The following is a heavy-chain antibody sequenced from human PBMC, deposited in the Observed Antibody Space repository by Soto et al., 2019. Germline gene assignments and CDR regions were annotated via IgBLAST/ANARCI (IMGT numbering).Heavy chain of an antibody. CDR3: ARDVRRAGGYDLFDY. Sequence: SETLSLTCTVSGGSISSYYWSWIRQPPGKGLEWIGYIYYSGSTYYNPSLKSRVTISVDTSKNQFSLKLSSVTAADTAVYYCARDVRRAGGYDLFDYWGQGTLVTVSS. CDR1: GGSISSYY. CDR2: IYYSGST. D-gene: IGHD5-12*01. V-gene: IGHV4-59*12. J-gene: IGHJ4*02.